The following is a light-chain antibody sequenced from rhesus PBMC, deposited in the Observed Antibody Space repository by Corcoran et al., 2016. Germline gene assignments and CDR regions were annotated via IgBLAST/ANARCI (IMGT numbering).Light chain of an antibody. Sequence: DIQMTQSPSSLSASVGDRVTITCRARQGISSWLAWYQQKPGKAPKLLTYKASSLQSGVPSRFSGSGSGTNFTLTISSLKPEDFATYDCHQYSSAPCSFDQGTKVEIK. V-gene: IGKV1-21*01. CDR2: KAS. CDR1: QGISSW. CDR3: HQYSSAPCS. J-gene: IGKJ2*01.